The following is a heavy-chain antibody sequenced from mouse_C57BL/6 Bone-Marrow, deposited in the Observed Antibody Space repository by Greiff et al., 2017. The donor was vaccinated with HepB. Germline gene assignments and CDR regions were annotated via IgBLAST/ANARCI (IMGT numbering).Heavy chain of an antibody. CDR3: ATNWRGYYAMDY. J-gene: IGHJ4*01. Sequence: DVQLVESGGGLVKPGGSLKLSCAASGFTFSDYGMHWVRQAPEKGLEWVAYISSGSSTIYYADTVKGRFTISRDNAKNTLFLQMTSLRSEDTAMYYCATNWRGYYAMDYWGQGTSVTVSS. CDR1: GFTFSDYG. V-gene: IGHV5-17*01. CDR2: ISSGSSTI. D-gene: IGHD4-1*02.